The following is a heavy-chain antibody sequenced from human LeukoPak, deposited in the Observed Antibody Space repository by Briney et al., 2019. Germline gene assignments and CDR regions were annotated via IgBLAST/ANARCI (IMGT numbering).Heavy chain of an antibody. Sequence: SETLSLTCTVSGGSISSGSYYWSWIRQPAGKGLEWIGRIYTSGSTNYNPSLKSRVTISVDTSKNQFSLKLSSVTAADTAIYYCARDLGQLGGFDYWGQGTLVTVSS. J-gene: IGHJ4*02. D-gene: IGHD6-6*01. CDR2: IYTSGST. CDR1: GGSISSGSYY. V-gene: IGHV4-61*02. CDR3: ARDLGQLGGFDY.